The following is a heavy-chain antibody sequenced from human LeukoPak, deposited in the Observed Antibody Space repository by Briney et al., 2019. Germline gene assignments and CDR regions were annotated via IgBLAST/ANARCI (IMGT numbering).Heavy chain of an antibody. CDR1: GFTFSNAW. Sequence: GGSLRLSCAASGFTFSNAWMSWVRQAPGKGLEWVSVIYSGGSTYYADSVKGRFTISRDNSKNTLYLQMNSLRAEDTAVYYCARDHGDYYFDYWGQGTLVTVSS. J-gene: IGHJ4*02. V-gene: IGHV3-66*01. D-gene: IGHD2-21*02. CDR3: ARDHGDYYFDY. CDR2: IYSGGST.